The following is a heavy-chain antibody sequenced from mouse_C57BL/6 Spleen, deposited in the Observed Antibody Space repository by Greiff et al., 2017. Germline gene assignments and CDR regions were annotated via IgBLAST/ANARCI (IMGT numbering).Heavy chain of an antibody. V-gene: IGHV1-43*01. D-gene: IGHD1-1*01. CDR2: INPSTGGT. Sequence: VHVKQSGPELVKPGASVKISCKASGYSFTGYYMHWVKQSSEKSLEWIGEINPSTGGTSYNQKFKGKATLTVDKSSSTAYMQLKSLTSEDSAVYYCASTVVTLYWYFDVWGTGTTVTVSS. CDR1: GYSFTGYY. CDR3: ASTVVTLYWYFDV. J-gene: IGHJ1*03.